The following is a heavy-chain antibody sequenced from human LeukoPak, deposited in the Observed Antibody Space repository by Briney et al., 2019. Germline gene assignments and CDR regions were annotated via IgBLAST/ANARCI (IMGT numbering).Heavy chain of an antibody. D-gene: IGHD3-10*01. CDR2: ISSSSSYI. CDR3: ARRLGGDNWFDP. CDR1: GFTFSSYS. Sequence: GGSLRLSCAASGFTFSSYSMNWVRQAPGKGLEWVSSISSSSSYIYYADSVKGRFTISRDNAKNSLYLQMNSLRAEDTAVYYCARRLGGDNWFDPWGQGTLVTVSS. V-gene: IGHV3-21*01. J-gene: IGHJ5*02.